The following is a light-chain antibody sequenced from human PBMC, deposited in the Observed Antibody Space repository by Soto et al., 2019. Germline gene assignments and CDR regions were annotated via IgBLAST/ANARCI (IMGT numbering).Light chain of an antibody. CDR3: KQSYSTPPWT. Sequence: DIRVTQGPSSLSASVGDRVTITCRASQSIGTNLNWYQQRPGKAPKLLIYAVSSLQSGVSSRFSGSGSGTDFTLSINSLQREDFATYFCKQSYSTPPWTFGQGTKVEIX. V-gene: IGKV1-39*01. CDR1: QSIGTN. CDR2: AVS. J-gene: IGKJ1*01.